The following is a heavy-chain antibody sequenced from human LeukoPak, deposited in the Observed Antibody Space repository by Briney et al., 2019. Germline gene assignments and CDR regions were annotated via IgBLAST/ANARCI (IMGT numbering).Heavy chain of an antibody. CDR2: MNPNSGDT. D-gene: IGHD3-16*01. Sequence: ASVKVSCKASGYTFTSYDINWVRQATGQGLEWMGWMNPNSGDTGYAQKFQGRVTMTRNTSISTAYMELSSLRSEDTAVYYCATPGGGAFYYYGMDVWGKGTTVTVSS. J-gene: IGHJ6*04. CDR1: GYTFTSYD. V-gene: IGHV1-8*01. CDR3: ATPGGGAFYYYGMDV.